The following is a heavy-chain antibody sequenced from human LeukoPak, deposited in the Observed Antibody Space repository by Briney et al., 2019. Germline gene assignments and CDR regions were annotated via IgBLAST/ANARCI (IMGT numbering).Heavy chain of an antibody. CDR1: GFTFSSYG. V-gene: IGHV3-64*01. J-gene: IGHJ4*02. D-gene: IGHD6-13*01. Sequence: GGSLRLSCAASGFTFSSYGMHRVRQAPGKGLEYVSAISSNGDDTYYASSVKGRFTISRDNSKNTLYLQMGSLRVEDMAVYHCARGASIAAPGTGGDYWGQGTLVTVSS. CDR2: ISSNGDDT. CDR3: ARGASIAAPGTGGDY.